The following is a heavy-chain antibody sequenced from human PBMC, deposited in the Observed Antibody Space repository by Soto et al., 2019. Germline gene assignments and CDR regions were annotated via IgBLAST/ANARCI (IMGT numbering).Heavy chain of an antibody. V-gene: IGHV3-23*01. D-gene: IGHD3-16*01. CDR2: ISGSGIST. CDR1: GFTFSTFA. CDR3: AKDALGGRFYFDY. Sequence: EVQLLESGGGLVQPGGSLRLSCAASGFTFSTFAMNWVRQAPGKGLEWVSGISGSGISTYYADSVKGRFTISRDNSKNTVSLQMNRLRAEDTAVYYCAKDALGGRFYFDYWGQGTLVTVSA. J-gene: IGHJ4*02.